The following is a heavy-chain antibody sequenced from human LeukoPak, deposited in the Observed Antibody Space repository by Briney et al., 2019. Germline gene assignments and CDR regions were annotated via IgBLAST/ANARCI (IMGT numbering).Heavy chain of an antibody. CDR2: IGYDGSNK. CDR1: GFTFSLYG. CDR3: ARNLGSDCSSTSCPNNDYYYYMDV. V-gene: IGHV3-30*02. D-gene: IGHD2-2*01. J-gene: IGHJ6*03. Sequence: GGSLRLSCAASGFTFSLYGMHWVRQGPGKGPEWVTFIGYDGSNKYYADSVKGRFTMSRDNSKNTLYLQMSSLRAEDTGVYYCARNLGSDCSSTSCPNNDYYYYMDVWGKGTTVTVSS.